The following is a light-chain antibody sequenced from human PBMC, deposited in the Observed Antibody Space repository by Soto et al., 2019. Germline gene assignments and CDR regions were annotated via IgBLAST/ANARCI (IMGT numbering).Light chain of an antibody. CDR3: EQDNSYRT. Sequence: DIQMTQSPSTLSASVGDRVTITCRASQSISSRLAWYQQKPGKAPKLLIYKASSLESGVPSRFSGSGSGTEFTLTISSLQPDDFATYYCEQDNSYRTFGQGTKVEIK. V-gene: IGKV1-5*03. CDR2: KAS. CDR1: QSISSR. J-gene: IGKJ1*01.